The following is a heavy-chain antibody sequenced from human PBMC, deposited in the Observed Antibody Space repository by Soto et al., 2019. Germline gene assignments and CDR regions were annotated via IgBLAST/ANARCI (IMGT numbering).Heavy chain of an antibody. D-gene: IGHD6-13*01. CDR2: ISSSTSHT. CDR3: ARGRGAAAAYVHF. J-gene: IGHJ4*02. Sequence: QVQLVESGGGLVKPGGSLRLSCAVSGFTFSDYYMTWIRQAPGKGLEWVSYISSSTSHTNYADSVKGRFTISRDNAKNSLFLQTNLLRAEDTAVYYCARGRGAAAAYVHFWGQGTLVTVAS. V-gene: IGHV3-11*05. CDR1: GFTFSDYY.